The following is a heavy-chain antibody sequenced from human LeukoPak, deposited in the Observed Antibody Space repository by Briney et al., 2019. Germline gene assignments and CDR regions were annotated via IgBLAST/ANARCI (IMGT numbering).Heavy chain of an antibody. V-gene: IGHV5-51*01. CDR1: GYSFTTYW. Sequence: GESLTISCKGSGYSFTTYWIGCVRQMPGKGLEWMGVLYPGDSDTRYSPSFQGQVTISVDKSISTAYLQWSSLKASDTAIYYCVRRNYYGSGSQYSHFDYWGQGTLVTVSS. D-gene: IGHD3-10*01. J-gene: IGHJ4*02. CDR2: LYPGDSDT. CDR3: VRRNYYGSGSQYSHFDY.